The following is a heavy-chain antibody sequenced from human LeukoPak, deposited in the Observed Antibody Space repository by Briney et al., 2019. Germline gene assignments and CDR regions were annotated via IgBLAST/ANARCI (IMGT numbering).Heavy chain of an antibody. J-gene: IGHJ3*02. CDR1: GGSISSGGYS. V-gene: IGHV4-30-2*01. D-gene: IGHD4-17*01. CDR3: ARGPTVTTWAAFDI. Sequence: PSETLSLTCAVSGGSISSGGYSWSWIRQPPGKGLEWIGYIYHSGGTYYNPSLKSRVTISVDRSKNQFSLNLSSATAADTAVYYCARGPTVTTWAAFDIWGQGTMVTVSS. CDR2: IYHSGGT.